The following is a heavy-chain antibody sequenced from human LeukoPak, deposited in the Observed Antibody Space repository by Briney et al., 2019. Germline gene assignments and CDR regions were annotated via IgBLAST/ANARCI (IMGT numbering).Heavy chain of an antibody. CDR1: GFTFSNAW. CDR2: ISYDGSNK. D-gene: IGHD2-15*01. J-gene: IGHJ3*02. CDR3: ARDGYIGVVVVAATGDAFDI. Sequence: GGSLRLSCAASGFTFSNAWMSWVRQAPGKGLEWVAVISYDGSNKYYADSVKGRFTISRDNSKNTLYLQMNSLRAEDTAVYYCARDGYIGVVVVAATGDAFDIWGQGTMVTVSS. V-gene: IGHV3-30*03.